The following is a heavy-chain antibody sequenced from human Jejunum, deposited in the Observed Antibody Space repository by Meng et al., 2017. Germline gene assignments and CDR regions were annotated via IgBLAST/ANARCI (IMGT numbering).Heavy chain of an antibody. D-gene: IGHD3-10*01. CDR3: AKAHLTLVRGVMYYYGLDV. Sequence: GGSLRLSCAASGFTFGEFAMHWVRQAPGKGLEWVSGISFNGRTVGYADSVKGRFTISRDNDKNSLYLQMNSLRGEDTALYYCAKAHLTLVRGVMYYYGLDVWGQGTMVTVSS. V-gene: IGHV3-9*01. CDR1: GFTFGEFA. CDR2: ISFNGRTV. J-gene: IGHJ6*02.